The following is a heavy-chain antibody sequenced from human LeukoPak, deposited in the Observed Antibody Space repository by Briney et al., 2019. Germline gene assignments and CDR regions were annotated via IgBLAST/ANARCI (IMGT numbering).Heavy chain of an antibody. CDR2: IYYRGST. CDR1: GASISSSSYS. Sequence: SETLSLTCTVSGASISSSSYSWGWIRQPPGKGLEWIGNIYYRGSTNYNPSLKSRVTMSVDTSKNQFSLKLSSVTAADTAVYYCARLSGWYRGFDYWGQGTLVTVSS. CDR3: ARLSGWYRGFDY. D-gene: IGHD6-19*01. V-gene: IGHV4-39*07. J-gene: IGHJ4*02.